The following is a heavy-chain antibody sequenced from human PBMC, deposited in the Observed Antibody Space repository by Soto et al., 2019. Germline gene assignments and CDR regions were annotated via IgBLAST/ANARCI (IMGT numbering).Heavy chain of an antibody. D-gene: IGHD1-1*01. V-gene: IGHV4-31*03. Sequence: QVQLQESGPGLVKPSQTLSLTCTVSGGSISSGGYYWSWIRQHPGKGLEWIGYIYYSGSTYYNPSLKSRVTRTVDTYKNQFSLKLSAVTAADTAVYYCARTIGAGTTWDYFDYWGQGTLVTVSS. CDR2: IYYSGST. CDR3: ARTIGAGTTWDYFDY. CDR1: GGSISSGGYY. J-gene: IGHJ4*02.